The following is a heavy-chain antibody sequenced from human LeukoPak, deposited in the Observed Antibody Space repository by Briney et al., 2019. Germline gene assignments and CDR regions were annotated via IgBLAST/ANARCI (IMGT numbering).Heavy chain of an antibody. CDR1: GYTFIRYG. CDR3: AREESIGGYQFLHDY. Sequence: ASVKVSCKASGYTFIRYGISWVRQAPGQGLEWMGWISPYNDKKFLQKLQGRVTMTTDTSTSSAYMELRSLTSDDTAIYYCAREESIGGYQFLHDYWGQGTLVTVSS. V-gene: IGHV1-18*01. CDR2: ISPYNDK. J-gene: IGHJ4*02. D-gene: IGHD3-16*01.